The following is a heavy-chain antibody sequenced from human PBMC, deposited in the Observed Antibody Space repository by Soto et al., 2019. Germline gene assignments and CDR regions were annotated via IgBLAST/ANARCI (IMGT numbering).Heavy chain of an antibody. V-gene: IGHV1-69*13. Sequence: GASVKVSCKASGGTFRCYAISWVRKAPVQGLEWMGGIIPIFRPANYAQKFQGRVTITADECTSTAYMELSSLRSEDTAVYYCARDPEYCSDGSGYRYFDYWAQGTLVTVSS. CDR3: ARDPEYCSDGSGYRYFDY. D-gene: IGHD2-15*01. CDR1: GGTFRCYA. J-gene: IGHJ4*02. CDR2: IIPIFRPA.